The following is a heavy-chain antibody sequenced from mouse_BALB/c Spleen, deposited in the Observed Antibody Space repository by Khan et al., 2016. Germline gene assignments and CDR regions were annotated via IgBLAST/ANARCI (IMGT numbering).Heavy chain of an antibody. Sequence: EVELVESGGDLVKPGGSLKLSCAASGFTFSSYGMSWVRQTPDKRLEWVATISSGGSYTYYQESVKGRFTISRDNATNTLYLQRRSPKSEDTAMYYCARAKVRGYCYVDVWGAGTTVTVSS. V-gene: IGHV5-6*01. CDR2: ISSGGSYT. CDR1: GFTFSSYG. D-gene: IGHD2-14*01. CDR3: ARAKVRGYCYVDV. J-gene: IGHJ1*01.